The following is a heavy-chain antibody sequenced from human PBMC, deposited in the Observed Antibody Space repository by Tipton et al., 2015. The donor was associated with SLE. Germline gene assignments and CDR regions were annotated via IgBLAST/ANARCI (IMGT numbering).Heavy chain of an antibody. D-gene: IGHD5-24*01. J-gene: IGHJ3*02. CDR2: ISGTSSNI. Sequence: GSLRLSCSASRFTFSNYNMNWVRQAPGKGLEWVSCISGTSSNIYYADLVRGRFTISRDNAKNSLFLQMNSLRGEDTGVYYCAARRDGYKFKAAFEMWGQGTVVNISS. CDR1: RFTFSNYN. V-gene: IGHV3-21*03. CDR3: AARRDGYKFKAAFEM.